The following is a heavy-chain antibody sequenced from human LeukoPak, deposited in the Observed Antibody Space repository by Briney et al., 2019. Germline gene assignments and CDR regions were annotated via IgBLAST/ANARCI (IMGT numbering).Heavy chain of an antibody. CDR2: ISGSGGST. CDR1: GFTFSSYG. D-gene: IGHD3-22*01. Sequence: GGSLRLSCAASGFTFSSYGMSWVRQAPGKGLEWVSAISGSGGSTYYADSVKGRFTISRDNAKNSLYLQMNSLRAEDTAVYYCARDYYDSTKIDYWGQGTLVTVSS. CDR3: ARDYYDSTKIDY. V-gene: IGHV3-23*01. J-gene: IGHJ4*02.